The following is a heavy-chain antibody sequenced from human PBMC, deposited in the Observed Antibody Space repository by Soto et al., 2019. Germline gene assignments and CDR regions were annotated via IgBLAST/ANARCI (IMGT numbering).Heavy chain of an antibody. J-gene: IGHJ4*02. Sequence: GGSLRLSCAASGFTFSSYAMSWVRQAPGKGLEWVSAISGSGGSTYYADSVKGRFTISRDNSKNTLYLQMNSLRAEDTAVYYCATSDYGGNSGLYDYWGQGTLVTVS. V-gene: IGHV3-23*01. D-gene: IGHD4-17*01. CDR1: GFTFSSYA. CDR3: ATSDYGGNSGLYDY. CDR2: ISGSGGST.